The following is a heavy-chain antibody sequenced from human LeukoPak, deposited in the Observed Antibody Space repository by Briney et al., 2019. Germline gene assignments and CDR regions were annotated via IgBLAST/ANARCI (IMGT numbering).Heavy chain of an antibody. V-gene: IGHV1-46*01. D-gene: IGHD4-23*01. CDR1: GYTFTSYY. CDR3: AVLGGNSYFDY. CDR2: INPSGGST. J-gene: IGHJ4*02. Sequence: ASVKVSCKASGYTFTSYYMHWVRQAPGQGLEWMGIINPSGGSTSYAQKFQGRVTMTRDTSTSTVYMGLSSLRSEDTVVYYCAVLGGNSYFDYWGQGTLVTVSS.